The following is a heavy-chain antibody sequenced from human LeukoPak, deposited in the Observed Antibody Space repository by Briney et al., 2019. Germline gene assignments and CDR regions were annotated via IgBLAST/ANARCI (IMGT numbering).Heavy chain of an antibody. D-gene: IGHD1-26*01. CDR1: GFTFSSYW. CDR2: INTDGSST. J-gene: IGHJ4*02. Sequence: GGSLRLSCAASGFTFSSYWMHGVRQAPGKGLVWVSRINTDGSSTSYADSVKGRFTISRDNAKNTLYLQMNSLRAEDTAVYYCARDLGGSYGGTGLDYWGQGTLVTVSS. V-gene: IGHV3-74*01. CDR3: ARDLGGSYGGTGLDY.